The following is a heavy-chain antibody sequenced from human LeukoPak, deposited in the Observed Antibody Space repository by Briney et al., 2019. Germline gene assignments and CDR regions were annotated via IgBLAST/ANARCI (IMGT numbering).Heavy chain of an antibody. V-gene: IGHV4-59*01. CDR1: GDSISGYY. CDR3: ARLRNYCDY. D-gene: IGHD4-17*01. Sequence: PPETLSLTCTVSGDSISGYYWTSMRQPPGKGLEWIGYIYSSGRTKYNPSPESRVIISIDTSKNQFSLKLSSVTAADTAVYYCARLRNYCDYWGQGTLVIVSS. J-gene: IGHJ4*02. CDR2: IYSSGRT.